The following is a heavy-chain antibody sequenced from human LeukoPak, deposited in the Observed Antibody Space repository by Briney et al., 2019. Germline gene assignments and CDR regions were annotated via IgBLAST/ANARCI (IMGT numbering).Heavy chain of an antibody. Sequence: GGSLRLSCAASGFTFSSYSMNWVRQAPGKGLEWVSSISSSSSYIYYADSVKGRFTISRDNAKNTLYLQMNSLRAEDTAVYYCASVSSSGGFEDYWGQGTLVTVSS. V-gene: IGHV3-21*01. CDR1: GFTFSSYS. D-gene: IGHD6-6*01. J-gene: IGHJ4*02. CDR3: ASVSSSGGFEDY. CDR2: ISSSSSYI.